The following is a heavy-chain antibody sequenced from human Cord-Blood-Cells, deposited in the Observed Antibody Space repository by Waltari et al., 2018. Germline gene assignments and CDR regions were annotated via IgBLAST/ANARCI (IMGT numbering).Heavy chain of an antibody. J-gene: IGHJ4*02. V-gene: IGHV3-64D*09. D-gene: IGHD4-17*01. CDR3: VKADDYDY. CDR1: GFTFSSYA. Sequence: EVQLVESGGGLVQPGGSLRLSCSASGFTFSSYAMHWVRQAPGKGLECVSGISSNGGSTYYADSVKGRFTISRDNSKNTLYLQMSSLRAEDTAVYYCVKADDYDYWGQGTLVTVSS. CDR2: ISSNGGST.